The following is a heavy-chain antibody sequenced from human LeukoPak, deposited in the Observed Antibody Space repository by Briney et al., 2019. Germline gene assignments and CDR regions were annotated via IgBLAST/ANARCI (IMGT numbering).Heavy chain of an antibody. Sequence: PGGSLRLSCAASGFTFSSYAMNWVRQAPGKGLEWVSTISGSGGSKHYADSVESRFTISRDNSKNTVYLQMNSLRAEDTAIYYCAKLTSASGAYGVDVWGQGTTVTVSS. V-gene: IGHV3-23*01. J-gene: IGHJ6*02. CDR3: AKLTSASGAYGVDV. D-gene: IGHD3-10*01. CDR1: GFTFSSYA. CDR2: ISGSGGSK.